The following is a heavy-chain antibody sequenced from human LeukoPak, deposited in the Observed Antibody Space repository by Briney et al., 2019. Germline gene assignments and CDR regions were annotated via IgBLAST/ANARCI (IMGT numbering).Heavy chain of an antibody. V-gene: IGHV1-3*01. D-gene: IGHD6-13*01. Sequence: ASVKVSCKASGYTFTSYAMHWVRQAPGQRLEWMGWINAGNGNTKYSQKFQGRVTITRDTSARTAYMELSSLRSEDTAVYYCAREWQQLVRARYFDYWGQGTLVTVSS. CDR2: INAGNGNT. CDR1: GYTFTSYA. CDR3: AREWQQLVRARYFDY. J-gene: IGHJ4*02.